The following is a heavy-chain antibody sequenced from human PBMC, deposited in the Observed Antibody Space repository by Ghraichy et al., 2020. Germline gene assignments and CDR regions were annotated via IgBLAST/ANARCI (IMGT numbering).Heavy chain of an antibody. CDR3: ARGQWLAIGDYYYYYGMDV. V-gene: IGHV1-69*05. D-gene: IGHD6-19*01. CDR1: GGTFSSSA. Sequence: SVKVSCKDSGGTFSSSAISWVRQAPGQGLEWMGGIIPIFGTANYAQKFQGRVTITTDESTSTAYMELSSLRSEDTAVYYCARGQWLAIGDYYYYYGMDVWVQGTTVTVSS. CDR2: IIPIFGTA. J-gene: IGHJ6*02.